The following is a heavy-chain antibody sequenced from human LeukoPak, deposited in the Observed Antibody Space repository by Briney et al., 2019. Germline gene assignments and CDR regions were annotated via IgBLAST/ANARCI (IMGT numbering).Heavy chain of an antibody. CDR2: IKQDGSEK. V-gene: IGHV3-7*03. D-gene: IGHD3-10*01. CDR1: GFPFYSYW. CDR3: TKMSFFGSGSYGS. J-gene: IGHJ5*02. Sequence: PGGSLRLSCTASGFPFYSYWMTWVRQTPGKGLEWVANIKQDGSEKYYVDSVKGRFTISRDNAKNSLYLQMNSLRVEDTAVYYCTKMSFFGSGSYGSWGQGTLVTVSS.